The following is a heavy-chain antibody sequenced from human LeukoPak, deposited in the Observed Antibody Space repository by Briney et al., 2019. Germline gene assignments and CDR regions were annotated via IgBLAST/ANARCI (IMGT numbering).Heavy chain of an antibody. CDR3: ARLTGDPWGYYYYHYMDV. D-gene: IGHD7-27*01. J-gene: IGHJ6*03. V-gene: IGHV4-34*01. CDR2: INHSGST. CDR1: GGSFSGYY. Sequence: SETLSLTCAVYGGSFSGYYWSWLRQPPGKGLEWIGEINHSGSTNYNPSLKSRVTISVDTSKNQFSLKLSSVTAADTAVYYCARLTGDPWGYYYYHYMDVWGKGTTVTVSS.